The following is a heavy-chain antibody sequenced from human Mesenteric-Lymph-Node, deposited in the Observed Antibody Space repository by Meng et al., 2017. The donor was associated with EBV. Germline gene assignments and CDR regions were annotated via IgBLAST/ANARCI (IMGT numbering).Heavy chain of an antibody. D-gene: IGHD4-17*01. CDR1: GFTFSSDG. V-gene: IGHV3-33*08. J-gene: IGHJ4*02. CDR3: ARDFYGDFSKTDY. Sequence: VEPGGGVVQPGTSLGLSCAASGFTFSSDGIHWVRQAPGKGLEWVAFIWYDGSHEYYADSVKGRFTISRDNSKNTLYLEMNSLRAEDSAMYYCARDFYGDFSKTDYWGRGTLVTVSS. CDR2: IWYDGSHE.